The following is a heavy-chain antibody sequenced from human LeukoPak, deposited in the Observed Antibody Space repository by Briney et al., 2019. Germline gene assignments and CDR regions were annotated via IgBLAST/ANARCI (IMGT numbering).Heavy chain of an antibody. D-gene: IGHD5-18*01. CDR2: INPSGGST. CDR3: ARDWCSYGCLDY. Sequence: ASVKVSCKASGYTFTSYYMHWVRQALGQGLEWMGIINPSGGSTSYAQKFQGRVTMTRDTSTSTVYMELSSLRSEDTAVYYCARDWCSYGCLDYWGQGTLVTVSS. CDR1: GYTFTSYY. V-gene: IGHV1-46*01. J-gene: IGHJ4*02.